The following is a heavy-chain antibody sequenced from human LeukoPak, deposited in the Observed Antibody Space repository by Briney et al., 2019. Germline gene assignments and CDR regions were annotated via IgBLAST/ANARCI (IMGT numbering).Heavy chain of an antibody. CDR2: IIPIFGIA. V-gene: IGHV1-69*04. J-gene: IGHJ5*02. CDR3: ARSIVVVPAGMKGNWVGP. D-gene: IGHD2-2*01. Sequence: GASVKVSCKASGGTFSSYAISWVRQAPGQGLEWMGRIIPIFGIANYAQKFQGRVTITADKSTSTAYMELSSLRSEDTAVYYCARSIVVVPAGMKGNWVGPWGQGNLVNVSS. CDR1: GGTFSSYA.